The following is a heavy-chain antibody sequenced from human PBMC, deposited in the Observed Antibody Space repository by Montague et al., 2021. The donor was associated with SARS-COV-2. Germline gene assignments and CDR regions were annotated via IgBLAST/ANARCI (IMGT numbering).Heavy chain of an antibody. Sequence: TLSLTCTVSGGSISYGSYFWTWIRQPAGKGLEWIGRIYTSGSTNYXPSLKSRVTISVDTSKNQFSLKLSSVTAADTAVYYCARESLHLTGYYNDYFDYWGQGTLVTVSS. V-gene: IGHV4-61*02. D-gene: IGHD3-9*01. J-gene: IGHJ4*02. CDR1: GGSISYGSYF. CDR2: IYTSGST. CDR3: ARESLHLTGYYNDYFDY.